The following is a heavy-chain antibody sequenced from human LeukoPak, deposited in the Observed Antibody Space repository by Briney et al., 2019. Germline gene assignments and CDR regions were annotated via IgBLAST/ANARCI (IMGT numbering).Heavy chain of an antibody. CDR2: FDPEDGET. J-gene: IGHJ4*02. CDR3: ATDTYYYGSGSYVY. Sequence: VASVKVSCKVSGYTLTELSMHWVRQAPGKGREWMGGFDPEDGETIYAQKFQGRVTMTEDTSTDTAYMELSSLRSEDTAVYYCATDTYYYGSGSYVYWGQGTLVTVSS. CDR1: GYTLTELS. V-gene: IGHV1-24*01. D-gene: IGHD3-10*01.